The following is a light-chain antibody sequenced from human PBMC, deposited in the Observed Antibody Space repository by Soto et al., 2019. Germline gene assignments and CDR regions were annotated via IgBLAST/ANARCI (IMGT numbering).Light chain of an antibody. Sequence: IVMTQSPDSLAVSLGERATINCKSSQSVLYSSKNKNYLAWYQQKPGQPPKLLIYWASTRESGVPDRFSGSGSGTEFTLTISSLQADDVAFYYCQQYYTTPWTFGRRTRVEIK. CDR2: WAS. V-gene: IGKV4-1*01. J-gene: IGKJ1*01. CDR1: QSVLYSSKNKNY. CDR3: QQYYTTPWT.